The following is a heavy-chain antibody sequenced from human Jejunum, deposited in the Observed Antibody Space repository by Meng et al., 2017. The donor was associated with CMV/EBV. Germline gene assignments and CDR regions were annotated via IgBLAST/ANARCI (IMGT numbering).Heavy chain of an antibody. CDR3: ARDCSSTSCYMGGYYYYYGMDV. CDR2: IYHSGIT. Sequence: YSWGWIRQPTGKGLEWIASIYHSGITYYNPSLKSRVTMSVDTSKNQFSLKLSSVTAADTAMYYCARDCSSTSCYMGGYYYYYGMDVWGHGTTVTVSS. CDR1: YS. V-gene: IGHV4-38-2*02. D-gene: IGHD2-2*01. J-gene: IGHJ6*02.